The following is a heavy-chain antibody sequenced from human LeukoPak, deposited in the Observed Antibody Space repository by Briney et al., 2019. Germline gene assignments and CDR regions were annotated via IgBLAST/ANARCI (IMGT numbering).Heavy chain of an antibody. Sequence: GESLKISCKGSGYSFTSYWIGWVRQLPGKGLEWMGIIYPGDSDTRYSPSFQGQVTISADKSISTAYLQWSSLKASDTAMYYCARHKFYDSSGYPFHYYYYYMDVWGKGTTVTVSS. CDR3: ARHKFYDSSGYPFHYYYYYMDV. CDR2: IYPGDSDT. V-gene: IGHV5-51*01. J-gene: IGHJ6*03. D-gene: IGHD3-22*01. CDR1: GYSFTSYW.